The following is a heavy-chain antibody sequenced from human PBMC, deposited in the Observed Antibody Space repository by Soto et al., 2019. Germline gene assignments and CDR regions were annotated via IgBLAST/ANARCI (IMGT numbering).Heavy chain of an antibody. D-gene: IGHD3-22*01. CDR2: ISYDGSNK. Sequence: QVQLVESGGGVVQPGRSLRLSCAASGFTFSSYGMHWVRQAPGKGLEWVAVISYDGSNKYYADSVKGRFTISRDNSKNTLYLQMNSLRAEDTAVYYCAKYMGYDSSGYYDYWGQGTLVTVSS. CDR1: GFTFSSYG. CDR3: AKYMGYDSSGYYDY. V-gene: IGHV3-30*18. J-gene: IGHJ4*02.